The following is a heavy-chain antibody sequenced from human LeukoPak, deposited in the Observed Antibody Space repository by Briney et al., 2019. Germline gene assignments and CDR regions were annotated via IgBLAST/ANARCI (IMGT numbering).Heavy chain of an antibody. CDR1: GYTFTGYF. CDR3: ARVRDPLVVGFDP. J-gene: IGHJ5*02. CDR2: INPNSGGT. D-gene: IGHD2-2*01. Sequence: ASVKVSCKASGYTFTGYFMHWVRQAPGQGLEWMGWINPNSGGTNYAQKFQGRVTMTGDTSISTAYMDLSSLRSDDTAVYYCARVRDPLVVGFDPWGQGTLVTVSS. V-gene: IGHV1-2*02.